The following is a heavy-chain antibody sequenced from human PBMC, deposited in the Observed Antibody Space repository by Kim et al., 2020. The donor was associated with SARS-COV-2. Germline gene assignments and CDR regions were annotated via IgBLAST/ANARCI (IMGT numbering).Heavy chain of an antibody. V-gene: IGHV3-30*03. CDR1: GFTFGTYG. Sequence: GWSLRLSCAASGFTFGTYGMHWVRQAPGLGLDCVAVISYDGINKYYADSVKGRFTISRDNSKNTLYLQMNSLRPEDTAVYYCAASVEGARGYFDYWGQGALVTVSS. D-gene: IGHD2-15*01. J-gene: IGHJ4*02. CDR3: AASVEGARGYFDY. CDR2: ISYDGINK.